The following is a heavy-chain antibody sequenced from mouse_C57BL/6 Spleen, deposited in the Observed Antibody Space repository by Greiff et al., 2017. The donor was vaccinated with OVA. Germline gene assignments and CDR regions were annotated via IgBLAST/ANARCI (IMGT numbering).Heavy chain of an antibody. CDR2: ISDGGSYT. CDR1: GFTFSSYA. CDR3: ARALDFDV. J-gene: IGHJ1*03. V-gene: IGHV5-4*03. D-gene: IGHD1-2*01. Sequence: EVKLQESGGGLVKPGGSLKLSCAASGFTFSSYAMSWVRQTPEKRLEWVATISDGGSYTYYPDNVKGRFTISRDNAKNNLYLQMSHLKSEDTAMYYCARALDFDVWGTGTTVTVSS.